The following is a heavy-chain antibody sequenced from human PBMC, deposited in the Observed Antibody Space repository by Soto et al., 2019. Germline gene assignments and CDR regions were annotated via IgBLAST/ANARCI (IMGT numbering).Heavy chain of an antibody. CDR2: IYYSGST. Sequence: QVQLQESGPGLVKPSQTLSLTCTVSGGSISSGDYYWSWIRQPPGKGLEWIGYIYYSGSTYYNPSLKSRVTISVDTSKNQFSLKLSSVTAADTAVYYCARSPRIWFGELLRHEGSGGFDYWGQGTLVTVSS. CDR1: GGSISSGDYY. D-gene: IGHD3-10*01. CDR3: ARSPRIWFGELLRHEGSGGFDY. V-gene: IGHV4-30-4*01. J-gene: IGHJ4*02.